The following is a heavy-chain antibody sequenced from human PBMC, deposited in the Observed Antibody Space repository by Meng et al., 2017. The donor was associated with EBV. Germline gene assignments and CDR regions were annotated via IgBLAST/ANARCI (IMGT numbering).Heavy chain of an antibody. D-gene: IGHD6-19*01. CDR3: ARVGIAVAGTGDY. CDR1: GYTCTGYY. CDR2: INPNSGGT. V-gene: IGHV1-2*06. Sequence: HLVQSGAELKKPWASVKVSCEASGYTCTGYYMHWVRQAPGQGLEWMRRINPNSGGTNYAQKFQGRVTMTRDTSISTAYMELSRLRSDDTAVYYCARVGIAVAGTGDYWGQGTLVTVSS. J-gene: IGHJ4*02.